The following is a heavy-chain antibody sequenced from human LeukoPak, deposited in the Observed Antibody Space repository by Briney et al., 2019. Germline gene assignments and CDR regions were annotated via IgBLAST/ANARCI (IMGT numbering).Heavy chain of an antibody. Sequence: GESLKISCKGSGYSFTSYWIGWVRQMPGKGLEWMGVIYGADYTTIYSPPFHGQITISADKSISAAYLQWTSLKASDTAMYYCARRPAGTRTFDYWGQGALVTVSS. J-gene: IGHJ4*02. CDR1: GYSFTSYW. V-gene: IGHV5-51*01. CDR2: IYGADYTT. CDR3: ARRPAGTRTFDY. D-gene: IGHD1-7*01.